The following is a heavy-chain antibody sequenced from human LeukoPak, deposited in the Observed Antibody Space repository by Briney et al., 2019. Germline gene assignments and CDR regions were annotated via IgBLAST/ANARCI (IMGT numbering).Heavy chain of an antibody. CDR3: ARSLDFWSGYYGYYFDY. D-gene: IGHD3-3*01. Sequence: ASVKVSCKASGYTFTSYDINWVRQATGQGLEWMGWVNPNSGNTGYAQKFQGRVTMTTDTSTSTAYMELRSLRSDDTAVYYCARSLDFWSGYYGYYFDYWGQGTLVTVSS. CDR1: GYTFTSYD. V-gene: IGHV1-8*01. CDR2: VNPNSGNT. J-gene: IGHJ4*02.